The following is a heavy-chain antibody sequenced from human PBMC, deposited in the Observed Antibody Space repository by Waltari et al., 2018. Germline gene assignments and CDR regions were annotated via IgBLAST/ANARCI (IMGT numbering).Heavy chain of an antibody. CDR1: GGTFSSYA. CDR2: IIPIFGTA. D-gene: IGHD4-17*01. Sequence: QVQLVQSRAEVKKPGSSVKVSCKASGGTFSSYAIRWVRQAPGQGLEWMGRIIPIFGTANYEQKFQGRVTITAENSPSTAYMELGSLRSEDTAVYYCARSYGDYVYFDLWGRGTLVTVSS. CDR3: ARSYGDYVYFDL. V-gene: IGHV1-69*14. J-gene: IGHJ2*01.